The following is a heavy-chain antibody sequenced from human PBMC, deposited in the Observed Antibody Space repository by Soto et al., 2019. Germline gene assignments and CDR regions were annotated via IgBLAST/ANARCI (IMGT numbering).Heavy chain of an antibody. J-gene: IGHJ4*02. D-gene: IGHD1-7*01. CDR1: GYTFTSYS. V-gene: IGHV1-3*01. CDR3: ARPMNYADYLDH. Sequence: ASVKVSFKASGYTFTSYSMHWVRQAPGQSLEWMGWINGGNGETKYSQSFQGRVTINRDTSASTVYMELSSLRSEDTAVYYCARPMNYADYLDHWGQGTLVTVS. CDR2: INGGNGET.